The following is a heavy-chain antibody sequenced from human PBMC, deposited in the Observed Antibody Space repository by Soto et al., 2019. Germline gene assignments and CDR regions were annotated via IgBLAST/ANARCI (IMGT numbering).Heavy chain of an antibody. Sequence: ASETLSLTCAVYGGSFSGHSWTWILQSTGKGLEWIGDINHSGRVNYSPSLKSRVTISLDTSKNQFSLTLSAVTAADTAMYYCSTRAYDTNGYYRFDPWGQGTLVTVSS. D-gene: IGHD3-22*01. V-gene: IGHV4-34*01. CDR3: STRAYDTNGYYRFDP. J-gene: IGHJ5*01. CDR2: INHSGRV. CDR1: GGSFSGHS.